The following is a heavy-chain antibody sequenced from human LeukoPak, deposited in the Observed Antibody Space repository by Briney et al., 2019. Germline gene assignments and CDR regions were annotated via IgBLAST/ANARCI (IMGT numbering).Heavy chain of an antibody. CDR1: GFTVSNNY. V-gene: IGHV3-53*01. Sequence: GGSLRLSCAASGFTVSNNYMSWVRQAPGKGLEWVSVLYSGGTAYYADSVEGRFTIPRDSSKNTLFLQMNRLRAEDTAVYYCARDLYDGSYYPYAFDIWGQGTMVAVSS. D-gene: IGHD1-26*01. CDR2: LYSGGTA. J-gene: IGHJ3*02. CDR3: ARDLYDGSYYPYAFDI.